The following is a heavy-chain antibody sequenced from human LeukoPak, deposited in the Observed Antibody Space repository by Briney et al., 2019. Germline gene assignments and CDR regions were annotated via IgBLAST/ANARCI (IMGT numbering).Heavy chain of an antibody. Sequence: SETLSLTCAVYGGPFSGYYWSWIRQPPGKGLDGIGEINHSGSTNYNPSLKSRVTIPVDTSKNQFSLKLSSVTAADTAVYYCPRGMINDAFDIWGQGTMVTVSS. J-gene: IGHJ3*02. CDR1: GGPFSGYY. CDR3: PRGMINDAFDI. D-gene: IGHD3-16*01. V-gene: IGHV4-34*01. CDR2: INHSGST.